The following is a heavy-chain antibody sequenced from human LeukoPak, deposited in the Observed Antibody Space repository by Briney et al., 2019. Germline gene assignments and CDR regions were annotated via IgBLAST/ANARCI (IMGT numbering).Heavy chain of an antibody. CDR1: GGSISSGGYY. CDR3: ASDFGVVFNWFDP. J-gene: IGHJ5*02. D-gene: IGHD3-3*01. CDR2: IYYSGST. V-gene: IGHV4-31*03. Sequence: SETLSLTCTVSGGSISSGGYYLSWIRQHPGKGLEWIGYIYYSGSTYYNPSLKSRVTISVDTSKNQFSLKLSSVTAADTAVYYCASDFGVVFNWFDPWGQGTLVTVSS.